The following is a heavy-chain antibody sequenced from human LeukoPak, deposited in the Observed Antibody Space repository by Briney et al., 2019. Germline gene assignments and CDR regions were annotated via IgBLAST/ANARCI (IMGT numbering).Heavy chain of an antibody. Sequence: PGGSLRLSCAASGFTFSNAWMSWVRQAPGKGREWVGRIKSKTDGGTTDYAAPVKGRFTISRDDSKNTLYLQMNSLKTEDTAVYYCTTDGARYFDWFEDYWGQGTLVTVSS. V-gene: IGHV3-15*01. CDR3: TTDGARYFDWFEDY. D-gene: IGHD3-9*01. CDR2: IKSKTDGGTT. CDR1: GFTFSNAW. J-gene: IGHJ4*02.